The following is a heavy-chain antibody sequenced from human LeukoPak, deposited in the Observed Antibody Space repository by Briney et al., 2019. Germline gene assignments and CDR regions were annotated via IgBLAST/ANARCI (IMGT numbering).Heavy chain of an antibody. J-gene: IGHJ6*04. CDR1: GFTFSSYG. D-gene: IGHD3-10*02. Sequence: WGSLRLSCAASGFTFSSYGMSWVRQAPGKGLEWVSAISGSGGSTYYADSVKGRFTISRDNSKNTLYLQMNSLRAEDTAVYYCAELGITMIGGVWGKGTTVTISS. CDR2: ISGSGGST. CDR3: AELGITMIGGV. V-gene: IGHV3-23*01.